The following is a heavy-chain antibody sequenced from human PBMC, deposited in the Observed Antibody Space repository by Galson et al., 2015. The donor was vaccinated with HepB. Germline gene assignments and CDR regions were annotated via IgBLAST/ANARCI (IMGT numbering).Heavy chain of an antibody. J-gene: IGHJ4*02. CDR1: GFDFNDRY. CDR2: ISSNGKGI. CDR3: QIGHYFDY. D-gene: IGHD2-21*01. V-gene: IGHV3-11*01. Sequence: SLRLSCAAAGFDFNDRYMSWIRQAPGKGLEWISHISSNGKGIYYADSVKGRFTISRDNAKNLLYLQMNSGRAEDTAVYYCQIGHYFDYWGQGTLVTVSS.